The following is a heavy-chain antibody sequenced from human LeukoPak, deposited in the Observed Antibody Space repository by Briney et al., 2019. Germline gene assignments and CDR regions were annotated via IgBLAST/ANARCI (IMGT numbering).Heavy chain of an antibody. D-gene: IGHD2-15*01. V-gene: IGHV4-39*07. Sequence: SETLSLTCSVSGGSISSSRYYWGWIRQPPGKGLEWIGNIYYSGNTYYNPSLKSRVTISVDTSKSQFSLKLISVTAADTAVYYCARGSCSGGSCLTAFDFWGQGTLVTVSS. CDR3: ARGSCSGGSCLTAFDF. J-gene: IGHJ4*02. CDR1: GGSISSSRYY. CDR2: IYYSGNT.